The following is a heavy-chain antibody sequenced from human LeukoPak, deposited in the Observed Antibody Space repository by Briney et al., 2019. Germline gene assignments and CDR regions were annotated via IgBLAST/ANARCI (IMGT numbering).Heavy chain of an antibody. CDR2: TYHWSKWFN. Sequence: QTLSLTCAISGDSVTSGIWNWIRQSPSRGLEWLGRTYHWSKWFNDYAVSVESRMTINADTSRNQFSLQLNSVTPEDTAVYYCARDLHGPRGEFDYWGQGTLVTVSS. D-gene: IGHD3-16*01. CDR3: ARDLHGPRGEFDY. J-gene: IGHJ4*02. V-gene: IGHV6-1*01. CDR1: GDSVTSGI.